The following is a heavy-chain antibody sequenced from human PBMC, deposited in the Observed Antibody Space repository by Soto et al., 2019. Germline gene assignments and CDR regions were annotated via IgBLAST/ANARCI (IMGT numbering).Heavy chain of an antibody. Sequence: QVQLQQWGAGLLKPSETLSLTCAVYGGSFSGYYWSWIRQPPGKGLEWIGEINHSGSTNYNPSLKGRVTISVATSKTPFSLKLSSVTAADTAVYYCARGGAAAGYAFDIWGQGTMVTVSS. V-gene: IGHV4-34*01. CDR3: ARGGAAAGYAFDI. CDR1: GGSFSGYY. J-gene: IGHJ3*02. CDR2: INHSGST. D-gene: IGHD6-13*01.